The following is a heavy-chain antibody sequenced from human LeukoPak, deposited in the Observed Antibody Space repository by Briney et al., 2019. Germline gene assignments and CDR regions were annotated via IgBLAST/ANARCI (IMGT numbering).Heavy chain of an antibody. V-gene: IGHV3-20*04. CDR3: VRDLLVFDS. D-gene: IGHD2-15*01. CDR1: GFTFRNYG. Sequence: GGSLRLSCAASGFTFRNYGMSWVRQAPGKGLEWVSAISDTGITYYADSVKGRFTISRDNAKNSLYLQMNSLRAEDTALYYCVRDLLVFDSWGQGTLVTVSS. CDR2: ISDTGIT. J-gene: IGHJ4*02.